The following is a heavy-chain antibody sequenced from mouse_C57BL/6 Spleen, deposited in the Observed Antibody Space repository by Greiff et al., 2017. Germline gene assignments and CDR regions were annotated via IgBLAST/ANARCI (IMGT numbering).Heavy chain of an antibody. Sequence: EVQRVESGGDLVKPGGSLKLSCAASGFTFSSYGMSWVRQTPDKRLEWVATISSGGSYTYYPDSVKGRFTISRDNAKNTLYLQMSSLKAEDTAMYYCARRNWELGVYYAMDYWGQGTSVTVSS. D-gene: IGHD4-1*01. J-gene: IGHJ4*01. CDR3: ARRNWELGVYYAMDY. CDR2: ISSGGSYT. V-gene: IGHV5-6*01. CDR1: GFTFSSYG.